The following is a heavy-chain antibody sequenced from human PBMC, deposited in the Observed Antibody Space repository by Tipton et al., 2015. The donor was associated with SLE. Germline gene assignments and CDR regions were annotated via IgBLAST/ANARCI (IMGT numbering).Heavy chain of an antibody. CDR1: GDSFNSVGYY. CDR3: AREGDSSANFYYHGVNV. CDR2: IYYSGSTH. J-gene: IGHJ6*02. D-gene: IGHD2-21*01. V-gene: IGHV4-31*02. Sequence: LRLSCTVSGDSFNSVGYYWSWIRQHPGKGLEWIGCIYYSGSTHYYNPSLESRVTISIDTSKNEFSLKLSSVTAADTAVYYCAREGDSSANFYYHGVNVWGQGTTVTVSS.